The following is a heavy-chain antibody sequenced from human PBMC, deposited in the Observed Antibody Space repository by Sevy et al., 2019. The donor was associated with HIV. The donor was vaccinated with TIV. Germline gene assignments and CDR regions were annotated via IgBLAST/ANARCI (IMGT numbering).Heavy chain of an antibody. CDR1: GFTLGSYT. V-gene: IGHV3-23*01. CDR2: ISATGGST. Sequence: GGSLRLSCAASGFTLGSYTMNWVRQAPGEGLEWVASISATGGSTYYADSVKGRFTISRDDSKGLLYLQMNSLTAEDTAIFYCAKTLQKLPFHPHYFDYWGQGTLVTVSS. D-gene: IGHD2-21*02. CDR3: AKTLQKLPFHPHYFDY. J-gene: IGHJ4*02.